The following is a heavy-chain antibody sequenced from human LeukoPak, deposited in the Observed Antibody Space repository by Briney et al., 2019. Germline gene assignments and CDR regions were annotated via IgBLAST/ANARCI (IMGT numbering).Heavy chain of an antibody. D-gene: IGHD1-26*01. CDR3: ARVRGSSGSYEYYHYMDV. J-gene: IGHJ6*03. CDR1: GGSFSGYY. V-gene: IGHV4-34*01. Sequence: PSETLSLTCAVYGGSFSGYYWSWIRQPPGKGLEWIGEINHSGSTNYNPPLKSRVTISVDTSKKQFSLKLSSVTAADTAVYYCARVRGSSGSYEYYHYMDVWGKGTTVTISS. CDR2: INHSGST.